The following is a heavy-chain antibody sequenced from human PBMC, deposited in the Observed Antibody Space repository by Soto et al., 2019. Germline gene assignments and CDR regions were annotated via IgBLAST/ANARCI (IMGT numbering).Heavy chain of an antibody. J-gene: IGHJ6*02. CDR2: IKSKNDGGTT. D-gene: IGHD3-3*01. V-gene: IGHV3-15*07. CDR3: IIKETKYYDFWSGRTYGMDV. CDR1: GFTFSNAW. Sequence: LSCAASGFTFSNAWMNWVRQAPGKGLEWVSRIKSKNDGGTTDYTEPEKSRFTISRDDSKNTQYLQMKSLKTEDKAMYYCIIKETKYYDFWSGRTYGMDVWGQGTTVTVSS.